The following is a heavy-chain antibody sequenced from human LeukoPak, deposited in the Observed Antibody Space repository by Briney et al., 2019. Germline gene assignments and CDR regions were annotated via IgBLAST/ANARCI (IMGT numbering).Heavy chain of an antibody. CDR1: GFTITNNY. CDR2: TYTEGPT. J-gene: IGHJ4*02. CDR3: ARTDYGDYDQPWDY. D-gene: IGHD4-17*01. Sequence: PGGSLRLSCAASGFTITNNYMNWVRQAPGKGLEWVSVTYTEGPTYYADSVKGRFTISRDNAKNSLYLQMNSLRAEDTAVYYCARTDYGDYDQPWDYWGQGTLVTVSS. V-gene: IGHV3-53*01.